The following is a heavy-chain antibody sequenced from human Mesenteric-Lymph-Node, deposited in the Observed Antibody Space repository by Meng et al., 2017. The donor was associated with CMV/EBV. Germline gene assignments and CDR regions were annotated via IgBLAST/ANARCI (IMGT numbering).Heavy chain of an antibody. D-gene: IGHD3-9*01. CDR3: AMNNQFDWLLYFDY. V-gene: IGHV1-69*05. J-gene: IGHJ4*02. CDR2: IIPIFGTA. CDR1: GGTFSSYA. Sequence: SVKVSCKASGGTFSSYAISWVRQAPGQGLEWMGGIIPIFGTANYAQKFQGRVTITTDESTSTAYMELSSLRSEDTAVYYCAMNNQFDWLLYFDYWGQGTLVTVSS.